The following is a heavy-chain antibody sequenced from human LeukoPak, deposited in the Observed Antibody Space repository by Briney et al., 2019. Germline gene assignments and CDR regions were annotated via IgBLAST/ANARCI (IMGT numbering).Heavy chain of an antibody. Sequence: GGSLRLSCAASGFTFSDYYMTWIRQAPGKGLEWVSYISSGGSTIYYADSVKGRFTISRDNAKNSLYLQMNSLRAEDTAVYYCARDRYSGSYPLDYWGQGTLVTVPS. D-gene: IGHD1-26*01. CDR2: ISSGGSTI. CDR1: GFTFSDYY. V-gene: IGHV3-11*01. J-gene: IGHJ4*02. CDR3: ARDRYSGSYPLDY.